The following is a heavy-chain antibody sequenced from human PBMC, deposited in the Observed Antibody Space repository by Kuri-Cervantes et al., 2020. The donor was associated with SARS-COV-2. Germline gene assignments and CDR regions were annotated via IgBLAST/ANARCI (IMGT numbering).Heavy chain of an antibody. D-gene: IGHD6-13*01. CDR3: ARQDSSWTNYYYYYGMDV. CDR1: GGSINSSSYY. Sequence: ESLKISCTVSGGSINSSSYYWSWIRQPPGKGLEWIGYIYYSGSTNYNPSLKSRVTISVDTSKNQFSLKLSSVTAADTAVYYCARQDSSWTNYYYYYGMDVWGQGTTVTVSS. CDR2: IYYSGST. J-gene: IGHJ6*02. V-gene: IGHV4-61*05.